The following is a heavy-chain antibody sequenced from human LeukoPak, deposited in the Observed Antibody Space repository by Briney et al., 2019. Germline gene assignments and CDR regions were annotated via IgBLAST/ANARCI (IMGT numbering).Heavy chain of an antibody. CDR1: GFTFNSYA. CDR2: INSDGSNT. J-gene: IGHJ4*02. Sequence: PGGSLRLSCAASGFTFNSYALSWVRQAPGKGLVWVSRINSDGSNTTYADSVKGRFTISRDNAKNTLYVEMNSLRAEDTAVYYCHTYYYDSSGSRYFDYWGQGTLVTVSS. CDR3: HTYYYDSSGSRYFDY. V-gene: IGHV3-74*01. D-gene: IGHD3-22*01.